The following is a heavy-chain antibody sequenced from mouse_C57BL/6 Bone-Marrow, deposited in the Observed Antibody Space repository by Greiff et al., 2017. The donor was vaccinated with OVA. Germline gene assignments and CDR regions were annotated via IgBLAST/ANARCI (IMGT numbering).Heavy chain of an antibody. CDR2: IDPSDSYT. Sequence: VQLQQPGAELVKPGASVKLSCKASGYTFTSYWMQWVKQRPGQGLEWIGEIDPSDSYTNYHQKFNGKATLTVDTPSSKAYMQLSSLTSEDSAVYYCARRIFFYFDYWGQGTTLTVSS. CDR3: ARRIFFYFDY. CDR1: GYTFTSYW. V-gene: IGHV1-50*01. J-gene: IGHJ2*01.